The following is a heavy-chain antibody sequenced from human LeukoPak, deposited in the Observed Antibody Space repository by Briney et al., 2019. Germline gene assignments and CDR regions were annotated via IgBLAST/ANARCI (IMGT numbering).Heavy chain of an antibody. CDR3: ARGPWSDYYDSSLIFDY. D-gene: IGHD3-22*01. J-gene: IGHJ4*02. CDR2: IYYSGST. V-gene: IGHV4-61*01. CDR1: GGSISSGSYY. Sequence: SETLSLTCTVSGGSISSGSYYWSWIRQPPGTGLEWIGYIYYSGSTKYNPSFKSRVTISVDTSKNQFSLKLSSVTAADTAVYYCARGPWSDYYDSSLIFDYWGQGTLVTVSS.